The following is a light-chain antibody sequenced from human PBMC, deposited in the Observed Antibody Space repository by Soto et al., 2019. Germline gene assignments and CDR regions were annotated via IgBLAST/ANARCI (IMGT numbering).Light chain of an antibody. Sequence: LTQPASVSGSPGQSITISCTGTTSDVGTYNLVSWYQHHPGKAPQLIIFEVTKRPSGVSDRFSGSKSGNTASLTISGLLGEDEADYYCCSFAGRSPPTSVFGTGTKVTVL. V-gene: IGLV2-23*02. J-gene: IGLJ1*01. CDR3: CSFAGRSPPTSV. CDR2: EVT. CDR1: TSDVGTYNL.